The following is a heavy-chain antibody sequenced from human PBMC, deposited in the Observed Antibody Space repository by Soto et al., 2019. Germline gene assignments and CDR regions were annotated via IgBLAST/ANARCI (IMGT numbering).Heavy chain of an antibody. CDR3: AKGVELDV. D-gene: IGHD1-26*01. CDR2: IGDSGAST. CDR1: GFSFSSFA. Sequence: EVLLLESGGGLVQPGGSLRLSCEASGFSFSSFAMNWVRQAPGKGLEWVSAIGDSGASTYYADSVKGRFTISRDNSRNTLYLQLNSVRAEDPAGYHCAKGVELDVWGNGTTVNVSS. J-gene: IGHJ6*04. V-gene: IGHV3-23*01.